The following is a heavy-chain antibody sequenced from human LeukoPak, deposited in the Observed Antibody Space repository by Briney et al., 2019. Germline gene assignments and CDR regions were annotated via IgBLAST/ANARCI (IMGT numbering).Heavy chain of an antibody. Sequence: ASVKVSCKVSGYTLTELSMHWVRQAPGKGVEWMGGFDPEDGETIYAQKFQGRVTMTEDTSTDTVYMELSSLRSEDTAVYYCAREAVAASHFDYWGQGTLVTVSS. D-gene: IGHD2-15*01. CDR2: FDPEDGET. J-gene: IGHJ4*02. CDR1: GYTLTELS. CDR3: AREAVAASHFDY. V-gene: IGHV1-24*01.